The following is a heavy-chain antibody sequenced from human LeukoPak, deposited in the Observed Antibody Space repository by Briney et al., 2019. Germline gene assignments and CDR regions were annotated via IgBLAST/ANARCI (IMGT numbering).Heavy chain of an antibody. V-gene: IGHV1-2*02. J-gene: IGHJ4*02. D-gene: IGHD3-10*02. CDR1: GYTFTGYY. CDR2: INPNSGDT. CDR3: ARDLTMFVVVPGY. Sequence: ASVKVSCKASGYTFTGYYLHWVRQAPGHGLEWMGWINPNSGDTNYAQKFQGRVTMTRDTSINTAYMELSRLRSDDTAVYHCARDLTMFVVVPGYWGQGTLVTVSS.